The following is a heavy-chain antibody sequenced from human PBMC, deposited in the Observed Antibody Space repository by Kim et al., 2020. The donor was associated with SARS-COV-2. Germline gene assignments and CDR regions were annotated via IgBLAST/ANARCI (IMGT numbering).Heavy chain of an antibody. CDR1: GGTFSSYA. Sequence: SVKVSCKASGGTFSSYAISWVRQAPGQGLEWMGRIIPILGIANYAQKFQGRVTITADKSTSTAYMELSSLRSEDTAVYYCARDLVVVTAKAFDIWGQGTMVTVSS. CDR2: IIPILGIA. CDR3: ARDLVVVTAKAFDI. D-gene: IGHD2-21*02. J-gene: IGHJ3*02. V-gene: IGHV1-69*04.